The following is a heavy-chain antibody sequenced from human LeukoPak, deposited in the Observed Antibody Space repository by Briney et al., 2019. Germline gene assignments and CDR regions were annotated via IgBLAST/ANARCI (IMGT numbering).Heavy chain of an antibody. Sequence: GGSLRLSCAASTFTFSNYAMHWVRQAPGKGLEWVAVISFDGSNKYYADSVRGRFTISRDNSKNTLYLQMNSLRAEDTAVYYCARDGEIAAVGYYYYYYMDVWGKGTTVTVSS. CDR3: ARDGEIAAVGYYYYYYMDV. CDR1: TFTFSNYA. V-gene: IGHV3-30-3*01. CDR2: ISFDGSNK. D-gene: IGHD6-13*01. J-gene: IGHJ6*03.